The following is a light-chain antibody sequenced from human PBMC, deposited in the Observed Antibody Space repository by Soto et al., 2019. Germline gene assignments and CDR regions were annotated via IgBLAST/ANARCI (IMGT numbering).Light chain of an antibody. Sequence: EIVLTQSPGTLSLSPGERATLSCSASQSVSSSYLAWYQQKPGQAPSLLIYGASRRATGIPDRFSGSGSGTDFTLTISRLEPEDFAVYYCQQYDSSPITFGQGHDWRI. V-gene: IGKV3-20*01. CDR3: QQYDSSPIT. J-gene: IGKJ5*01. CDR1: QSVSSSY. CDR2: GAS.